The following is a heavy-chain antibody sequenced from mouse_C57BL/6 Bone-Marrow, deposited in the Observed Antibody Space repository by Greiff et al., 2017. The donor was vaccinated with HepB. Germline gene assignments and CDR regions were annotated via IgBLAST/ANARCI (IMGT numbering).Heavy chain of an antibody. CDR3: ARQGSYLQAMDY. CDR1: GYSFTGYF. J-gene: IGHJ4*01. V-gene: IGHV1-20*01. D-gene: IGHD6-1*01. Sequence: LVESGPELVKPGDSVKISCKASGYSFTGYFMNWVMQSHGKSLEWIGRINPYNGDTFYNQKFKGKATLTVDKSYSTAHMELRSRTSDDSAVYYCARQGSYLQAMDYWGQGTSVTVSS. CDR2: INPYNGDT.